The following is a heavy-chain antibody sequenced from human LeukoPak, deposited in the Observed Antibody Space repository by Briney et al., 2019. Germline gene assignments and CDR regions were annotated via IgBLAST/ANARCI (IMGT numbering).Heavy chain of an antibody. D-gene: IGHD3-9*01. Sequence: ASVKVSCKASGGTFSSYAISWVRQAPGQGLEWMGGIIPIFGTANYAQKFQGRVTITADESTSTAYMELSSLRSEDTAVYYCARVDYYGILTGPLIGYYGMDVWGQGTTVTVSS. CDR3: ARVDYYGILTGPLIGYYGMDV. J-gene: IGHJ6*02. V-gene: IGHV1-69*13. CDR1: GGTFSSYA. CDR2: IIPIFGTA.